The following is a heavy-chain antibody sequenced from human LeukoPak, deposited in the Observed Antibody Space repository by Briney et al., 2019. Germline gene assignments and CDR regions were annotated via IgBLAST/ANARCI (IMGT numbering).Heavy chain of an antibody. D-gene: IGHD1-1*01. V-gene: IGHV3-13*01. CDR3: ARDLGTGRVYTNRFDP. CDR1: GFTFSNYE. Sequence: GGSLRLSCVASGFTFSNYEMLWVRQGREGGLEWVSAIGATGATYYADSVQGRFTISRDDAKTSLYLQMNSLRAGDTAVYFCARDLGTGRVYTNRFDPWGQGTLVTVSS. J-gene: IGHJ5*02. CDR2: IGATGAT.